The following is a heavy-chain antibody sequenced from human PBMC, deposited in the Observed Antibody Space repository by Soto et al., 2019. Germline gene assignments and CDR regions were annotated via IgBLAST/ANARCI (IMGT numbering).Heavy chain of an antibody. CDR1: GFTFSSYE. D-gene: IGHD6-19*01. Sequence: EVQLVESGGGLVQPGGSLRLSCAASGFTFSSYEMNWVRQAPGKGLEWVSYISSSGSTIYYADFVKGRFTISRDNAKNSLYLQRNSLRAEDTAVYYCARDRLWLVRYYYYGMDVWGQGTTVTVSS. J-gene: IGHJ6*02. CDR2: ISSSGSTI. V-gene: IGHV3-48*03. CDR3: ARDRLWLVRYYYYGMDV.